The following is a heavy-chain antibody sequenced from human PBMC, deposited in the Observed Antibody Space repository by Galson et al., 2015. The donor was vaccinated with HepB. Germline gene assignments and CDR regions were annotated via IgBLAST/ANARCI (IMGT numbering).Heavy chain of an antibody. Sequence: SLRLSCAASGFTFSSYGMHWVRQAPGKGLEWVAVIWYDGSNKYYADSVKGRFTISRDNSKNTLYLQMNSLRAEDTAVYYCARVGVATIGGFDYWGQGTLVTVSS. CDR2: IWYDGSNK. CDR1: GFTFSSYG. J-gene: IGHJ4*02. D-gene: IGHD5-12*01. V-gene: IGHV3-33*01. CDR3: ARVGVATIGGFDY.